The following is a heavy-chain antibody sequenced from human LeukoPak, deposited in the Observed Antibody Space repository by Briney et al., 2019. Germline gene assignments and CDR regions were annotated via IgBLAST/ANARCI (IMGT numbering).Heavy chain of an antibody. CDR1: GGSISSGGYY. J-gene: IGHJ4*02. CDR3: ARVGYYDNSGYGSFDY. Sequence: SQTLSLTCTVSGGSISSGGYYWSWIRQHPGKGLEWIGYIYYSGSTYYNPSLKGRVIISVDTSKNQFSLRLSSVTAADTAVYYCARVGYYDNSGYGSFDYWGQGTLVTVSS. CDR2: IYYSGST. D-gene: IGHD3-22*01. V-gene: IGHV4-31*03.